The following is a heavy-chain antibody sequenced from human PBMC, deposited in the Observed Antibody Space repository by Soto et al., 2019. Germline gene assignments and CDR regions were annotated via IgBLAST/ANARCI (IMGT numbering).Heavy chain of an antibody. D-gene: IGHD3-16*01. CDR2: SNPSTGGT. CDR1: GYTITGYY. CDR3: ARDLGGLAAPFDN. J-gene: IGHJ4*02. Sequence: QVHLVQSGAEGKKAGASVKVSCKASGYTITGYYIHWVRQAPGQGFGWVGWSNPSTGGTSYAQKFQGTFSVTTEASISTAYMELTRLRSNDTAVYCWARDLGGLAAPFDNWGQGTRVTVFS. V-gene: IGHV1-2*02.